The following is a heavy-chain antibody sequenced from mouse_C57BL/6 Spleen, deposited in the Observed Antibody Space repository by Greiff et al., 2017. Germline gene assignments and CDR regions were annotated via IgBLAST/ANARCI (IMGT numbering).Heavy chain of an antibody. Sequence: EVQRVESGGGLVKPGGSLKLSCAASGFTFSDYGMHWVRQAPEKGLEWVAYISSGSSTIYYADTVKGRFTISRDNAKNTVFLQMTSLRSEDTAMYYCARVHYYGSSYDYAMDYWGQGTSVTVSS. D-gene: IGHD1-1*01. J-gene: IGHJ4*01. CDR2: ISSGSSTI. CDR3: ARVHYYGSSYDYAMDY. CDR1: GFTFSDYG. V-gene: IGHV5-17*01.